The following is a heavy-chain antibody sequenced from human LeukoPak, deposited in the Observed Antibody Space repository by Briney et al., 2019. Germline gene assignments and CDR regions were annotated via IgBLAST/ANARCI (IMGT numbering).Heavy chain of an antibody. D-gene: IGHD4-23*01. J-gene: IGHJ4*02. CDR2: IWCDGSNK. CDR1: GFTFSSYG. CDR3: ARSTVAKGPYYFDY. Sequence: GGSLRLSCAASGFTFSSYGMHWVRQAPGKGLEWVAVIWCDGSNKYYADSVKGRFTISRDNSKNTLYLQMNSLRAEDTAVYYCARSTVAKGPYYFDYWGQGTLVTVSS. V-gene: IGHV3-33*01.